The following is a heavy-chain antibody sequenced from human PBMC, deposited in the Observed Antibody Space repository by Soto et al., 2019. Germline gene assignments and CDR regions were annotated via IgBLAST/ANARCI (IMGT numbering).Heavy chain of an antibody. J-gene: IGHJ4*02. CDR1: GGTFSTYA. Sequence: GASVKVSCKTSGGTFSTYAIYWVRQAPGQGLEWMGAIIPLFGTADYAQKFQGRVTITADESTSTAYMELSSLRSEDTAVYYCARPKGSYSSGYYYFDYWGQGTLVNVSS. V-gene: IGHV1-69*13. CDR2: IIPLFGTA. D-gene: IGHD6-19*01. CDR3: ARPKGSYSSGYYYFDY.